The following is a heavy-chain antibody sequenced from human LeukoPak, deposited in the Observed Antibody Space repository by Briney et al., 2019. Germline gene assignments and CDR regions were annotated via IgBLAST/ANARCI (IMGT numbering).Heavy chain of an antibody. J-gene: IGHJ4*02. CDR2: IYYSGST. Sequence: SETLSLTRTVSGGSISSYYWSWIRQPPGKGLEWIGYIYYSGSTNYNPSLKSRVTISVDTSKNQFSPKLSSVTAADTAVYYCARGPLGAAVDYWGQGTLVTVSS. V-gene: IGHV4-59*01. CDR1: GGSISSYY. D-gene: IGHD1-26*01. CDR3: ARGPLGAAVDY.